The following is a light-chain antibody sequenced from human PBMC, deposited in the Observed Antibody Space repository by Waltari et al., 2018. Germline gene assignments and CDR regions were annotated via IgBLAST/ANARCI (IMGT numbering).Light chain of an antibody. CDR1: SGHSSNI. J-gene: IGLJ3*02. V-gene: IGLV4-69*01. Sequence: QLVLTQSPSASASLGASIKLTCTLSSGHSSNIIAWLQQQPERGPRYLMKVNSDGTHSKGDDIPDRFSGSSPGAERYLTISSLQSEDEADYYCQTGGHGTWVFGGGTKVTVL. CDR3: QTGGHGTWV. CDR2: VNSDGTH.